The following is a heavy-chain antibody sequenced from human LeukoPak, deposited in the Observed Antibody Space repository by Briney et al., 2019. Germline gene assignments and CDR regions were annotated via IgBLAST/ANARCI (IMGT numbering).Heavy chain of an antibody. CDR1: GGSISSYY. J-gene: IGHJ4*02. Sequence: SETLSLTCTVSGGSISSYYWSWIRQPPGKGLEWIGYIYYSGSTNYNPSLKSRVTISVDTPKNQFSLKLSSVTAADTAVYYCARGNYDTLTGYRFDYWGQGTLVTVSS. CDR2: IYYSGST. V-gene: IGHV4-59*01. CDR3: ARGNYDTLTGYRFDY. D-gene: IGHD3-9*01.